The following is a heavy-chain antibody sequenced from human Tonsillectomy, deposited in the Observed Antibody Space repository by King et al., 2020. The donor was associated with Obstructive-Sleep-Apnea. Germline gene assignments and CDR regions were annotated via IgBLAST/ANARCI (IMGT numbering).Heavy chain of an antibody. CDR3: ARHSMDAFDI. CDR1: GGSTSSYY. D-gene: IGHD2/OR15-2a*01. CDR2: IYYSGST. V-gene: IGHV4-59*08. J-gene: IGHJ3*02. Sequence: QLQESGPGLVKPSETLSLTCTVSGGSTSSYYWSWIRQPPGKGLEWIGYIYYSGSTNYNPSLKSRVTISVDTSKNQFSLKLSSVTAADTAVYYCARHSMDAFDIWGQGTMVTVSS.